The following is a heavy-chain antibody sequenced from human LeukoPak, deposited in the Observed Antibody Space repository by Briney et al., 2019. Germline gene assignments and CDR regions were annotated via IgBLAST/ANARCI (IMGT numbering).Heavy chain of an antibody. CDR3: ARGNNLRAARPDWFDP. V-gene: IGHV3-48*03. J-gene: IGHJ5*02. Sequence: GRSLRLSCAASGFTFSSYEMNWVRQAPGKGLEWVSYISSSGSTIYYADSVKGRFTISRDNAKNSLYLQMNSLRAEDTALYYCARGNNLRAARPDWFDPWGQGTLVTVSS. D-gene: IGHD6-6*01. CDR1: GFTFSSYE. CDR2: ISSSGSTI.